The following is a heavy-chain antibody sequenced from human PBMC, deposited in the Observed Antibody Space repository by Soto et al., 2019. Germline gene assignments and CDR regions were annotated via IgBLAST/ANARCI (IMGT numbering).Heavy chain of an antibody. V-gene: IGHV3-23*01. CDR3: ARGSDVDKVDS. J-gene: IGHJ4*02. CDR2: ISGSGGST. D-gene: IGHD2-21*01. CDR1: GFTFSSYA. Sequence: HPGGSLRLSCAASGFTFSSYAMSWVRQAPGKGLEWVSAISGSGGSTYYADSVKGRFTISRDNSMNQFSLRLNSVTAADTAVYFCARGSDVDKVDSWGQGTLVTVSS.